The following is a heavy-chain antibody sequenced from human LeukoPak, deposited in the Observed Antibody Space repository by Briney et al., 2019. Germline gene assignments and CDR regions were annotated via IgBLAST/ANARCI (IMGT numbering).Heavy chain of an antibody. CDR2: VYYSGST. V-gene: IGHV4-59*13. CDR1: GGSISSYY. D-gene: IGHD3-22*01. CDR3: ARAPYTSGFYFFDP. Sequence: SETLSLTCTVSGGSISSYYWSWIRQPPGKGLEWIGYVYYSGSTTYNPSLKSRVTISVDTSKNQFSLKLSSVTAADTAVYDCARAPYTSGFYFFDPWGQGTLVTVSS. J-gene: IGHJ5*02.